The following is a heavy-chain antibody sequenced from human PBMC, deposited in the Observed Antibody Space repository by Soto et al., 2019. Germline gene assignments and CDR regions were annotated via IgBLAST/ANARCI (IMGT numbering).Heavy chain of an antibody. CDR1: GFTFSDYY. D-gene: IGHD6-19*01. Sequence: GGSLRLSCAASGFTFSDYYMSWIRQAPGKGLEWVSYISSSSSYTNYADSVKGRFTISRDNAKNSLYLQMNSLRAEDTAVYYCAREGVAVAGPLGYWGQGTLVTVSS. V-gene: IGHV3-11*05. J-gene: IGHJ4*02. CDR3: AREGVAVAGPLGY. CDR2: ISSSSSYT.